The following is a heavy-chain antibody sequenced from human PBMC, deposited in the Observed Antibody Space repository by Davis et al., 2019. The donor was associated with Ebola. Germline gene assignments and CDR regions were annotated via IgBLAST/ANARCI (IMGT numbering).Heavy chain of an antibody. V-gene: IGHV5-51*01. CDR1: GYSFTSYW. D-gene: IGHD3-10*01. CDR2: IYLGDSDT. CDR3: ARLGSYRSHNWFDP. J-gene: IGHJ5*02. Sequence: GESLKISCKGSGYSFTSYWIGWVRQMPGKGLEWMGIIYLGDSDTRYSPSFQGQVTMSADSSINTAYLQWSSLKASDTAMYYCARLGSYRSHNWFDPWGQGTLVTVSS.